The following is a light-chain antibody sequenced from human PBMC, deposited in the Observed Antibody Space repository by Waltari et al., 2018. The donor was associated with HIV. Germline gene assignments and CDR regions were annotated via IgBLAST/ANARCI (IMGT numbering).Light chain of an antibody. CDR3: QQANSFPQT. V-gene: IGKV1-12*01. J-gene: IGKJ2*01. Sequence: DIQMTQSPSSMSVSVGDSVTITCRASQGISTWLAWYQQKPGKAARLLIYGASNLQRGVPSRFSGSGSGTDFTLTIRSLQPEDFATYYCQQANSFPQTFGQGTKLEVK. CDR1: QGISTW. CDR2: GAS.